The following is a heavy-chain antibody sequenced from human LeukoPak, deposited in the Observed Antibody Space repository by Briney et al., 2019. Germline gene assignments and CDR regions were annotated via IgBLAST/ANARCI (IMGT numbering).Heavy chain of an antibody. V-gene: IGHV3-7*01. D-gene: IGHD2/OR15-2a*01. Sequence: GGSLRLSCAASGFPFSSYWMSWVRQAPGKGLEWVANIKQDGGEKFYVDSVKGRFTISKDNAKNSVYLQMNSLRVEDTAVYYCARDAGIGFDFWGQGTLVTVSS. CDR3: ARDAGIGFDF. CDR2: IKQDGGEK. CDR1: GFPFSSYW. J-gene: IGHJ4*02.